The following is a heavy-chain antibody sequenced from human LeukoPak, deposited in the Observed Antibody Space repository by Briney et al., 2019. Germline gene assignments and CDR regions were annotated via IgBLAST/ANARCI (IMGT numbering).Heavy chain of an antibody. Sequence: GGSLRLSCAASGFTFDDYAMHWVRQAPGKGLEWVSGICWNSGSIGYADSVKGRFTISRDNAKNSLYLQMNSLRAEDTALYYCAKDSGSMVRGGTYPLDYWGQGNLVTVSS. D-gene: IGHD3-10*01. V-gene: IGHV3-9*01. J-gene: IGHJ4*01. CDR3: AKDSGSMVRGGTYPLDY. CDR1: GFTFDDYA. CDR2: ICWNSGSI.